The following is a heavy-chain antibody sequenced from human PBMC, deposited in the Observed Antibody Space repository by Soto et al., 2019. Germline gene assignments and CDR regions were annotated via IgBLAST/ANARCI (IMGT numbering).Heavy chain of an antibody. V-gene: IGHV2-5*02. Sequence: QITLKESGPTLVKPTQTLTLTCTFSGFSLSTSGVGVGWIRQPPGKALDWLALIYWDDDKSYSPSLKSRLTITKDTSKNQVVLTITNMDPVDAATYYCARSGWYAKYEYSCQGTLVTVST. J-gene: IGHJ4*02. CDR2: IYWDDDK. CDR3: ARSGWYAKYEY. CDR1: GFSLSTSGVG. D-gene: IGHD6-19*01.